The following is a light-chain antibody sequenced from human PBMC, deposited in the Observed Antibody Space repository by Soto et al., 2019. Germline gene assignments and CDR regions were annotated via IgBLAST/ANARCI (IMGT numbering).Light chain of an antibody. CDR3: QQFLDWPPT. CDR1: QSVGSD. J-gene: IGKJ1*01. V-gene: IGKV3-15*01. Sequence: EIVMTQSPATLSVSPGARATLSCRASQSVGSDLVWYRQKPGQAPRLLIYGASNRATGVPDRFSGSGSGTVVTLTISRLQSYEFAVYYRQQFLDWPPTVGQGTKVEIK. CDR2: GAS.